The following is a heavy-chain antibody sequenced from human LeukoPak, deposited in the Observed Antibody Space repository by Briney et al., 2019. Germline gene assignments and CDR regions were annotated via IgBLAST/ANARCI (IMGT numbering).Heavy chain of an antibody. D-gene: IGHD6-13*01. J-gene: IGHJ4*02. CDR1: GFTFSSYS. CDR3: ARGGSSSLGWY. CDR2: ISSSSSTI. Sequence: GGSLRLSCAASGFTFSSYSMNWVRQAPGKGLEWVSYISSSSSTIYYADSVKGRFTISRDNAKNSLYLQMNSLRAEDTAVYYCARGGSSSLGWYWGQGTLVTVSS. V-gene: IGHV3-48*04.